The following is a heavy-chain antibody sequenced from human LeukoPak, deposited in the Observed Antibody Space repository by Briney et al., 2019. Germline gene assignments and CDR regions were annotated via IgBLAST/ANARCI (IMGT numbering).Heavy chain of an antibody. Sequence: PGGSLRLSCAASGFTFSSYAMSWVRQAPGKGLEWVSAISGSGGSTYYADSVKGRFTISRDNSKNTLYLQMNSLRAEDTAVYDCAKGYNCSSTSCLYYYMDVWGKGTTVTVSS. CDR2: ISGSGGST. CDR3: AKGYNCSSTSCLYYYMDV. CDR1: GFTFSSYA. V-gene: IGHV3-23*01. D-gene: IGHD2-2*01. J-gene: IGHJ6*03.